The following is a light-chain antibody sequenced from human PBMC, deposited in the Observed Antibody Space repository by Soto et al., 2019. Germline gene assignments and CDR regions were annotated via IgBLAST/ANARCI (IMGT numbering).Light chain of an antibody. CDR3: QQYGSSPYT. V-gene: IGKV3-20*01. CDR2: GAS. CDR1: QSVSSSY. J-gene: IGKJ2*01. Sequence: EIVLTQSPGTLSFSPGERATLSCRASQSVSSSYLAWYQQKPGQAPRLLIYGASSRATGIPDMFSGSGSGTDFTLTISRLEPEDFAVYYCQQYGSSPYTFGQGTKLEIK.